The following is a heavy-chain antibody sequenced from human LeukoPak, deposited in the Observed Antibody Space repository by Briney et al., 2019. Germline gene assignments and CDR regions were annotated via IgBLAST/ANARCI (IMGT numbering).Heavy chain of an antibody. CDR1: GFIFSSYA. CDR3: ARELLWFGELEGDYGMDV. CDR2: ISYDGNLK. J-gene: IGHJ6*04. D-gene: IGHD3-10*01. Sequence: PGGSLRLFCAASGFIFSSYAMHWARQAPGKGLEWVAVISYDGNLKYYADSVRGRFTISRDNSKNTLYVQMNSLRAEDTAVYYCARELLWFGELEGDYGMDVWGKGTTVIVSS. V-gene: IGHV3-30*04.